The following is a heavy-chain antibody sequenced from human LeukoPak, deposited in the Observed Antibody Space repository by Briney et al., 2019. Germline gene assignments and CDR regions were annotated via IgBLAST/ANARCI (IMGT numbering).Heavy chain of an antibody. Sequence: SETLSLTCAVYGGSFSGYYWSWSRQPPGKGLEWIGEINHSGSTNYNPSLKSRVTISVDTSKNQFSLKLSSVTAADTAVYYCAREFSTGGPYGSGSQMVDYWGQGTLVTVSS. CDR3: AREFSTGGPYGSGSQMVDY. CDR2: INHSGST. J-gene: IGHJ4*02. D-gene: IGHD3-10*01. CDR1: GGSFSGYY. V-gene: IGHV4-34*01.